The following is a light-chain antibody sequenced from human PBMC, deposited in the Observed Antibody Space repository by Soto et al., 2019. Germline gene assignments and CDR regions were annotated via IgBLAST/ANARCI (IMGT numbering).Light chain of an antibody. CDR2: GAS. Sequence: EIVMTQSPATLSVSPGERATLSCRASQSVSNNLAWYQKKPGQAPRLLIYGASTRDTGIPARFSGSGSGTEFNLTISSLQSEVFAVYYCQQYNNWWTFGQGTRVEIK. CDR3: QQYNNWWT. CDR1: QSVSNN. V-gene: IGKV3-15*01. J-gene: IGKJ1*01.